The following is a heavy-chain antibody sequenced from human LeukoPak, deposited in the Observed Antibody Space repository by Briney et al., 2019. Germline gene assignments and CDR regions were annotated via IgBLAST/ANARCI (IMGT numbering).Heavy chain of an antibody. CDR1: GGSFSSRY. D-gene: IGHD3-10*01. CDR2: FFSSGNT. Sequence: KPSETLSLTCTVSGGSFSSRYCSWIWQPAGKGLEWIGRFFSSGNTNYNPSFKSRASISVDKSKNQFSLKLTSVTATDTAVYYCVRYSGIYRHDYWGQGTLVSVSS. J-gene: IGHJ4*02. CDR3: VRYSGIYRHDY. V-gene: IGHV4-4*07.